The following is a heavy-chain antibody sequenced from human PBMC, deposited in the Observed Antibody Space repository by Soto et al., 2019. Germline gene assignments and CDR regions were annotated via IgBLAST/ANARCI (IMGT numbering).Heavy chain of an antibody. CDR2: IWYDGSNK. V-gene: IGHV3-33*01. CDR3: AREYGVGATYYYYYGMDV. CDR1: GFTFSSYG. D-gene: IGHD1-26*01. Sequence: QVQLVESGGGVVQPGRSLRLSCAASGFTFSSYGMHWVRQAPGKGLEWVAVIWYDGSNKYYADSVKGRFTISRDNSKNTLYLQMNSLRAEDTAVYYCAREYGVGATYYYYYGMDVWGRGTTVTVSS. J-gene: IGHJ6*02.